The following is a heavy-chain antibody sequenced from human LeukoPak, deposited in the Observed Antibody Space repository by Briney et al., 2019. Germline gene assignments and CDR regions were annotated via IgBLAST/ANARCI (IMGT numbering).Heavy chain of an antibody. V-gene: IGHV4-61*02. CDR2: IHTSGST. J-gene: IGHJ4*02. Sequence: PSQTLSLTCTVSGGSISSGSYYWSWIRQPAGKGLEWIGRIHTSGSTNYNPSLKSRVTISVDTSKNQFSLKLSSVTAADTAVYYCAGGVRDGYNPRWGQGTLVTVSS. CDR3: AGGVRDGYNPR. D-gene: IGHD5-24*01. CDR1: GGSISSGSYY.